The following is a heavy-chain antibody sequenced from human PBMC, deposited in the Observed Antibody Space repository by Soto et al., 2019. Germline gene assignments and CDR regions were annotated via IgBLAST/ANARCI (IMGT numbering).Heavy chain of an antibody. D-gene: IGHD3-10*01. Sequence: GGSLRLSCVASGFTFSSYAMSRVRQAPGKGLEWVSVITSASNTYYADSVKGRFTISRDNSKNTLYLQMSSLRAEDTALYYCAKGDSGSFDYWGQGTLVTVS. CDR1: GFTFSSYA. CDR3: AKGDSGSFDY. J-gene: IGHJ4*02. CDR2: ITSASNT. V-gene: IGHV3-23*01.